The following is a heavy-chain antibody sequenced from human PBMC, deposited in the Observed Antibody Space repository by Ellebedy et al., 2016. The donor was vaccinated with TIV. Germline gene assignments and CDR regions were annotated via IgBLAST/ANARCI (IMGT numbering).Heavy chain of an antibody. V-gene: IGHV3-7*01. CDR3: ARRGSYGDYAVQVNNWFDS. J-gene: IGHJ5*01. Sequence: GESLKISCAASGFNFSSYWMAWVRQAPGKGREWVAKIRQEGDEIYYVESVKGRFTISRDNAKNSLYLQMNSLRVEDTALYYCARRGSYGDYAVQVNNWFDSWGQGTLVTV. D-gene: IGHD4-17*01. CDR1: GFNFSSYW. CDR2: IRQEGDEI.